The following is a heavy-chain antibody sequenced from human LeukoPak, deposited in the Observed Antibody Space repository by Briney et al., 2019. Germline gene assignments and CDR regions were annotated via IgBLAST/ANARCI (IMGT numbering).Heavy chain of an antibody. J-gene: IGHJ4*02. CDR3: ARGRSFAVVPAAGIDY. V-gene: IGHV3-30-3*01. D-gene: IGHD2-2*01. Sequence: GRSLRLSCAPSGFTFPTFAMHWVRQAPGKGLEWVAVTSNDGNKMFYADSVTGRFTISRDNSKNTLFLQMHSLRVADTAVYYCARGRSFAVVPAAGIDYWGQGILVTVSS. CDR1: GFTFPTFA. CDR2: TSNDGNKM.